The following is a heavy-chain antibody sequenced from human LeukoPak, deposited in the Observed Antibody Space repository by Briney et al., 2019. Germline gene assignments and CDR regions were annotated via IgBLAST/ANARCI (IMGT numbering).Heavy chain of an antibody. Sequence: GGSLRLSCAASGFTFSSYAMSWVRQAPGKGLEWVSAISGSGGSTDYADSVKGRFTISRDNSKNTLYLQMNSLRAEDTAVYYCARRGDSGSQTYFDYWGQGTLVTVSS. CDR2: ISGSGGST. CDR3: ARRGDSGSQTYFDY. J-gene: IGHJ4*02. CDR1: GFTFSSYA. D-gene: IGHD1-26*01. V-gene: IGHV3-23*01.